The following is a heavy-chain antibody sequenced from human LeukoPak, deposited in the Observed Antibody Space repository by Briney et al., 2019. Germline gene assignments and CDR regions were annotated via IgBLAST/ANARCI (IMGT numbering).Heavy chain of an antibody. J-gene: IGHJ2*01. Sequence: ASVKVSCKASGYTFTSYYMHWVRQAPGQGLEWVGIINPSGGSTSYAQKFQGRVTMTRDTSTSTVYMELSSLRSEDTAVYYCARDREYCSSTSCYSSSGYFDLWGRGTLVTVSS. CDR1: GYTFTSYY. CDR3: ARDREYCSSTSCYSSSGYFDL. D-gene: IGHD2-2*01. CDR2: INPSGGST. V-gene: IGHV1-46*03.